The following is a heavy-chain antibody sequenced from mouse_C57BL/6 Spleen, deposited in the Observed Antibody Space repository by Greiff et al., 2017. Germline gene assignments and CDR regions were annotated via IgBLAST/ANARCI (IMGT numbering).Heavy chain of an antibody. CDR1: GFTFSSYA. J-gene: IGHJ2*01. CDR2: ISSGGDYI. CDR3: TRVGNWDYFDY. Sequence: DVQLVESGEGLVKPGGSLKLSCAASGFTFSSYAMSWVRQTPEKRLEWVAYISSGGDYIYYADTVKGRFTISRDNARNTLYLQMSSLKSEDTAMYYCTRVGNWDYFDYWGQGTTLTVSS. V-gene: IGHV5-9-1*02. D-gene: IGHD4-1*01.